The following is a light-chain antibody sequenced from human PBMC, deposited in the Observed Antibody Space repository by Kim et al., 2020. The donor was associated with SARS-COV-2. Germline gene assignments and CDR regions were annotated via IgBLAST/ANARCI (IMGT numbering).Light chain of an antibody. CDR3: SSYTSSSTLEGV. CDR2: DVS. V-gene: IGLV2-14*03. Sequence: SIPLSCTGTSSDVGGYNYVSWYQQHPGKAPKLMIYDVSNRPSGVSNRFSGSKSGNTASLTISGLQAEDEADYYCSSYTSSSTLEGVFGGGTQLTVL. CDR1: SSDVGGYNY. J-gene: IGLJ2*01.